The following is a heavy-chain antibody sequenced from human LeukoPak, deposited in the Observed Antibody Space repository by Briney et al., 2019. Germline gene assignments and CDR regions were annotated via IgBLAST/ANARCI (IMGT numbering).Heavy chain of an antibody. Sequence: SETLSLTYSVSGYSIKSDSYWGWIRQSPGKGLEWLGSIHQSGTTSHNPSLKSRVTISVNTSKNQFSLKLSSVTAADTAVYYCARGVWRYYYYYMDVWGKGTTVTVSS. CDR3: ARGVWRYYYYYMDV. V-gene: IGHV4-38-2*02. J-gene: IGHJ6*03. D-gene: IGHD3-16*01. CDR1: GYSIKSDSY. CDR2: IHQSGTT.